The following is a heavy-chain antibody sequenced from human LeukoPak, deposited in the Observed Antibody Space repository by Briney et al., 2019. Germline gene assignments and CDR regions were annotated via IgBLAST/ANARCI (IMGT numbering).Heavy chain of an antibody. CDR2: ISSSSSYI. J-gene: IGHJ4*02. CDR1: GFTFSSYS. D-gene: IGHD5-12*01. V-gene: IGHV3-21*01. Sequence: GGSLMLSCAASGFTFSSYSMNWVRPAPGKGLEWVSSISSSSSYIYYAESVKGRFTISRDNAKNSLYLQMNSLRAEDTAVYYCARGWSGYERPGTVSAPYFDYWGQGTLVTVSS. CDR3: ARGWSGYERPGTVSAPYFDY.